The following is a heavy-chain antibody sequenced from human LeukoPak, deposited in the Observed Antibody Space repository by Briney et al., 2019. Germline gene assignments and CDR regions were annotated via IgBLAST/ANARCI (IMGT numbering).Heavy chain of an antibody. CDR3: AKDLVTGSLDY. CDR1: GFTFSSYW. D-gene: IGHD3-10*01. V-gene: IGHV3-7*03. CDR2: IKLDGSEK. Sequence: TGGSLRLSCVASGFTFSSYWMSWVRQAPGKGLEWVANIKLDGSEKYYVDSVKGRFTISRDNAKNSLYLQMNSLRAEDTAVYYCAKDLVTGSLDYWGQGTLVTVSS. J-gene: IGHJ4*02.